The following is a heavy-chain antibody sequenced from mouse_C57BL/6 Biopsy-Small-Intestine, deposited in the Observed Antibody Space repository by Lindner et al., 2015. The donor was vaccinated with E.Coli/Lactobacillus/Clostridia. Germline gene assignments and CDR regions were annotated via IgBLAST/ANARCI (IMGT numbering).Heavy chain of an antibody. Sequence: SVKVSCKASGYAFSSYGVTWVRQAPGQGLEWMGWISAYNGNTNYAQKFQGRATMTTDTSTNTAYMELTSLRSDDTAVYYCARSFSGYTPLDRWGQGTQVTVS. V-gene: IGHV1-4*01. CDR1: GYAFSSYG. CDR2: ISAYNGNT. D-gene: IGHD1-1*01. CDR3: ARSFSGYTPLDR. J-gene: IGHJ3*02.